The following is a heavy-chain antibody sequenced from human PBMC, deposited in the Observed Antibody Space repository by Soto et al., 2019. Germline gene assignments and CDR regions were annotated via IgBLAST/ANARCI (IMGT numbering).Heavy chain of an antibody. D-gene: IGHD4-17*01. CDR3: ARVPDFGSYYFDY. CDR1: GVSITNHL. V-gene: IGHV4-59*11. CDR2: IYYSGTT. Sequence: PSETLSLTCSVSGVSITNHLWSWIRQPPGRGLEWIAYIYYSGTTDYNPSLKSRVTISVDTSKNQFSLKLSSVTAADTAVYYCARVPDFGSYYFDYGGLGTLVTVSS. J-gene: IGHJ4*02.